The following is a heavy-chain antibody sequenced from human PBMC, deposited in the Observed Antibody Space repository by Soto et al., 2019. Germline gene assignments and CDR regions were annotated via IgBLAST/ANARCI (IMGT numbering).Heavy chain of an antibody. CDR2: ISAYNGNT. Sequence: TSVKVSCKASGYTFTSYGISWVRQAPGQGLEWMGWISAYNGNTNYAQKLQGRVTMTTDTSTSTAYMELRSLRSDDTAVYYCARVPRGVAYSSSWYVYWGQGTLVTVSS. V-gene: IGHV1-18*01. D-gene: IGHD6-13*01. J-gene: IGHJ4*02. CDR1: GYTFTSYG. CDR3: ARVPRGVAYSSSWYVY.